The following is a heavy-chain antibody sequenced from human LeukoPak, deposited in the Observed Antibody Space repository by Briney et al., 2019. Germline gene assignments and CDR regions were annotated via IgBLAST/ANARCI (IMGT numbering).Heavy chain of an antibody. D-gene: IGHD3-22*01. CDR1: GYTFTGYY. CDR2: INPNSGGT. J-gene: IGHJ6*03. Sequence: ASVKVSCKASGYTFTGYYMHWVRQAPGQGLGWMGWINPNSGGTNYAQKFQGRVTMTRDTSISTAYMELSRLRSDDTAVYYCARVIRPNYYDSSGYDYYYMDVWGRGTTVTVSS. V-gene: IGHV1-2*02. CDR3: ARVIRPNYYDSSGYDYYYMDV.